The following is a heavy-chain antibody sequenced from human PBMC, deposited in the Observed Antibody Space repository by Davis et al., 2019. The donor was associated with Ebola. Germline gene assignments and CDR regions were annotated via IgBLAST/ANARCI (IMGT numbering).Heavy chain of an antibody. D-gene: IGHD3-22*01. V-gene: IGHV4-61*01. CDR3: ASTPLEGVVISTVVDY. Sequence: PSETLSLTCTVSGGSVSSGSYYWSWIRQPPGKGLEWIGYIYYSGSSNYNPSLKSRVTISVDTSKNQFSLKLSSVTAADTAVYYCASTPLEGVVISTVVDYWGQGTLVTVSS. J-gene: IGHJ4*02. CDR2: IYYSGSS. CDR1: GGSVSSGSYY.